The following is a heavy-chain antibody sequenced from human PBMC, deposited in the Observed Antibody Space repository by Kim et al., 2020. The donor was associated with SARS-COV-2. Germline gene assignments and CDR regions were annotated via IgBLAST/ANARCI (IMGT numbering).Heavy chain of an antibody. Sequence: SETLSLTCTVSRGSISSSFYYWGWIRQPPGKGLEWIGSIYYSGSTYYNPSLKSRVTISVDTSKNQFSLKLSSVTAADTAVYYCASNVAATGNLYYFDYWRQGTLVTVSS. D-gene: IGHD6-13*01. CDR1: RGSISSSFYY. J-gene: IGHJ4*02. CDR3: ASNVAATGNLYYFDY. CDR2: IYYSGST. V-gene: IGHV4-39*01.